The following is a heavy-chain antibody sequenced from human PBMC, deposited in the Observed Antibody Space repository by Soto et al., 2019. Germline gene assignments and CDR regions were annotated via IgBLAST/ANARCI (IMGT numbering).Heavy chain of an antibody. CDR2: ISGSGGST. CDR1: GFTFSSYA. J-gene: IGHJ4*02. V-gene: IGHV3-23*01. D-gene: IGHD3-10*01. Sequence: EVQLLESGGGLVQPGGSLRLSCAASGFTFSSYAMSWVRQAPGKGLEWVSAISGSGGSTYYADSVKGRFTISRDNSKNTLYLQMNSLRAEDTAVYYCARTGWGGDYFDYWGQGTLVTVSS. CDR3: ARTGWGGDYFDY.